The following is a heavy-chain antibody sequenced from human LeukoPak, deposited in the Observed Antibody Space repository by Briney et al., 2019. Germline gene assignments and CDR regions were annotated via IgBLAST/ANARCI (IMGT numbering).Heavy chain of an antibody. D-gene: IGHD3-22*01. J-gene: IGHJ4*02. CDR3: VKGVTYYYDTSGYYLDY. V-gene: IGHV3-64D*06. Sequence: PGGSLRLSCSASGFTFISFAMHWVRQAPGKGLEYVSAISSSGGDTSYADSVKGRLTISRDNSKNTLYLQMSSLRAEDTAVYYCVKGVTYYYDTSGYYLDYWGQGTLVTVSS. CDR2: ISSSGGDT. CDR1: GFTFISFA.